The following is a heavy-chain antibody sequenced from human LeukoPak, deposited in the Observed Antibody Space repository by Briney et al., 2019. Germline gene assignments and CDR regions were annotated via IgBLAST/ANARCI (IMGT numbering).Heavy chain of an antibody. J-gene: IGHJ5*02. Sequence: GGSLRLSCAASGFTFSSYSMNWVRQAPGKGLEWVSSISSSSSYIYYADSVKGRFTISRDNAKNSLYLQMNSLRAEDTAVYYCAREGFDYGDYEDWFDPWGQGTLVTVSS. D-gene: IGHD4-17*01. CDR1: GFTFSSYS. CDR3: AREGFDYGDYEDWFDP. V-gene: IGHV3-21*01. CDR2: ISSSSSYI.